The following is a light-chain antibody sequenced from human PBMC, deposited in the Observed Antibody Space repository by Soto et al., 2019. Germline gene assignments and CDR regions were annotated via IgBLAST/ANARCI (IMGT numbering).Light chain of an antibody. J-gene: IGLJ1*01. Sequence: QSVLTQPASVSGSPGQSTTISCAGTSSDVVAYNYVSWYQQHPGKAPKLLIYDVSNRPSGVSNRFSGSKSGNTASLTISGLQAEDEADYYCSSYASSSTPLYVFGTGTKVTVL. CDR2: DVS. V-gene: IGLV2-14*01. CDR1: SSDVVAYNY. CDR3: SSYASSSTPLYV.